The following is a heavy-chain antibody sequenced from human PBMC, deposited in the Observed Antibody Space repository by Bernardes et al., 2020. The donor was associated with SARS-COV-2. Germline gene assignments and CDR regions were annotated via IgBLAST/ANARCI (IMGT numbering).Heavy chain of an antibody. D-gene: IGHD3-3*01. CDR3: ARDGVRFLEWSTHWYFDL. CDR2: IYTSGST. J-gene: IGHJ2*01. V-gene: IGHV4-4*07. Sequence: SETLSLTCTVSGGSISSYYWSWIRQPAGKGLEWIGRIYTSGSTNYNPSLKSRVTMSVDTSKNQFSLKLSSVTAADTAVYYCARDGVRFLEWSTHWYFDLWGRGTLVTVSS. CDR1: GGSISSYY.